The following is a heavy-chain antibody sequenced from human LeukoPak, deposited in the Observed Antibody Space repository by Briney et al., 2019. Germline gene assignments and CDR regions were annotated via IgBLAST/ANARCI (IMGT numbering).Heavy chain of an antibody. CDR1: GYSISSGYY. CDR3: ASQPLYYDSSGWFDP. D-gene: IGHD3-22*01. Sequence: SETLSLTCAVSGYSISSGYYWGWIRQPPGKGLEWIGSIYHSGSTYYNPSLKSRVTISVDTSKNQFSLKLSSVTAADTAVYYCASQPLYYDSSGWFDPWGQGTLVTVSS. CDR2: IYHSGST. V-gene: IGHV4-38-2*01. J-gene: IGHJ5*02.